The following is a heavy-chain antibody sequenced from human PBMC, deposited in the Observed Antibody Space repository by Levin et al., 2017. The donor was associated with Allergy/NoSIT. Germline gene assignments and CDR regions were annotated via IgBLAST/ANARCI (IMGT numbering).Heavy chain of an antibody. CDR1: GYTFTGYY. D-gene: IGHD1-26*01. Sequence: ASVKVSCKASGYTFTGYYMHWVRQAPGQGLEWMGRINPNSGGTNYAQKFQGRVTMTRDTSISTAYMELSRLRSDDTAVYYCARDRGVVGGRVGATEVFDYWGQGTLVTVSS. CDR3: ARDRGVVGGRVGATEVFDY. CDR2: INPNSGGT. V-gene: IGHV1-2*06. J-gene: IGHJ4*02.